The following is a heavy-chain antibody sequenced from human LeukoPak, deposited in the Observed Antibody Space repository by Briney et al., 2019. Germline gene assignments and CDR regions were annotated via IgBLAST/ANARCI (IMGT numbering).Heavy chain of an antibody. CDR2: IYPGDSDT. J-gene: IGHJ4*02. D-gene: IGHD3-9*01. CDR1: GYSFTSYW. Sequence: GESLKISCKGSGYSFTSYWSGWVRQMPGKGLEWMGIIYPGDSDTRYSPSFQGTVTISADKSISTAYLKWSSLKASDTALYYCPSLRAHDIAYYFDYWGQGTLVTVSS. V-gene: IGHV5-51*01. CDR3: PSLRAHDIAYYFDY.